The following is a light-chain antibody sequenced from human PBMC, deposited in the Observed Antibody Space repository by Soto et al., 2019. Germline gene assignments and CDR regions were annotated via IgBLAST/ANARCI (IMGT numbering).Light chain of an antibody. CDR3: QQFNTYPLT. J-gene: IGKJ5*01. Sequence: AIQLTQSPSSLSASLGDRVTITCRASQAIRGALAWYEQKPGNAPKLLIFDVSTLQSGVPSRFSGSGSGTDFTLTISSLQPEDFGTYYCQQFNTYPLTFGQGTRLEIK. V-gene: IGKV1-13*02. CDR2: DVS. CDR1: QAIRGA.